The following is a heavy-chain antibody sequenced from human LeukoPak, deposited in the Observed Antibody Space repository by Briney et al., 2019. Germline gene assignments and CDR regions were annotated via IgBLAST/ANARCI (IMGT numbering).Heavy chain of an antibody. CDR2: ISSSGSTI. Sequence: GGSLRLSCAASGFTSSDYYMSWIRQAPGKGLEWVSYISSSGSTIYYADSVKGRFTISRDNAKNSLYLQMNSLRAEDTAVYYCARVPAALFYFDYWGQGTLVTVSS. V-gene: IGHV3-11*01. D-gene: IGHD2-2*01. CDR3: ARVPAALFYFDY. CDR1: GFTSSDYY. J-gene: IGHJ4*02.